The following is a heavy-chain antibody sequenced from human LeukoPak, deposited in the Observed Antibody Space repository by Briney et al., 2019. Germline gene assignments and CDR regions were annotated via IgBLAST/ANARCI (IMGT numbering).Heavy chain of an antibody. CDR3: AKDSPVATW. V-gene: IGHV3-23*01. D-gene: IGHD1-26*01. J-gene: IGHJ4*02. CDR1: GFTFSSPA. Sequence: GGSLRLSCAASGFTFSSPAMSWVRQAPGKGLEWVSSITPSGDGTYYAASVKGRFTISRDNSKNTPYLQMDSLRADDTAKYYCAKDSPVATWWGQGTLVTVSS. CDR2: ITPSGDGT.